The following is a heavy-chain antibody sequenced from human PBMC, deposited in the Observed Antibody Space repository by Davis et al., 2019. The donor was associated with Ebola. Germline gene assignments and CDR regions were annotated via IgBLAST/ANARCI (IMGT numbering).Heavy chain of an antibody. V-gene: IGHV3-21*04. CDR3: AKDSGSSCLYNMDV. J-gene: IGHJ6*02. D-gene: IGHD2-15*01. Sequence: GGSLRLSCAASGFTFSSYSMNWVRQAPGKGLEWVSSISSSSSYIYYADSVKGRFTISRDNAKNTLYLQMNSLRGEDTAVYYCAKDSGSSCLYNMDVWGQGTTVTVSS. CDR1: GFTFSSYS. CDR2: ISSSSSYI.